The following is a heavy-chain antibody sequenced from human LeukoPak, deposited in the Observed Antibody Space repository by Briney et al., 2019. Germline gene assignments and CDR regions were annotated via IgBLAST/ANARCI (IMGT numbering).Heavy chain of an antibody. Sequence: GGSLRVSCAASGFTFSTYGMHWVRQALGKGLEWVAVIRSDGSDTYSADSVRGRFTISRDNSKNTLFLQMSSLTAEDTAIYYCARGNMLRDIDYWGQGTLVTVSS. CDR2: IRSDGSDT. V-gene: IGHV3-33*01. CDR1: GFTFSTYG. D-gene: IGHD3-10*02. J-gene: IGHJ4*02. CDR3: ARGNMLRDIDY.